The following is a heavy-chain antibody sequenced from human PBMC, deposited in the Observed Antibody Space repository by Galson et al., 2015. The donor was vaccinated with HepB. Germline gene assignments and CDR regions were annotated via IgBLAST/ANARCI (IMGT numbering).Heavy chain of an antibody. Sequence: SLRLSCAASGFTFSSYSMNWVRQAPGKGLEWVSYISSSSSTIYYADSVKGRFTISRDNAKNSLYLQMNSLRAEDTAVYYCARGECDFDYWGQGTLVTVSS. CDR3: ARGECDFDY. D-gene: IGHD3-10*01. J-gene: IGHJ4*02. V-gene: IGHV3-48*01. CDR1: GFTFSSYS. CDR2: ISSSSSTI.